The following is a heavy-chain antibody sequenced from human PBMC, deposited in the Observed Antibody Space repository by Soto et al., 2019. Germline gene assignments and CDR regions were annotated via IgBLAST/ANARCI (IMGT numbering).Heavy chain of an antibody. V-gene: IGHV4-59*08. Sequence: SETLSLTCTVSGGSISSYYWSWIRQPPGKGLEWIGYIYYSGSTNYNPSLKSRVTISVDTSKNQFSLKLSSVTAADTAVYYCARHCSSTSCLQDWGQGTLVTVSS. D-gene: IGHD2-2*01. CDR1: GGSISSYY. CDR3: ARHCSSTSCLQD. CDR2: IYYSGST. J-gene: IGHJ4*02.